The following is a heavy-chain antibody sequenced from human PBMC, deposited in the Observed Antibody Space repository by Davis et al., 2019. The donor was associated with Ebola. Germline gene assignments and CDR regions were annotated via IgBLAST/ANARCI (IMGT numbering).Heavy chain of an antibody. V-gene: IGHV3-43*01. J-gene: IGHJ4*02. CDR1: GFTFDDYT. CDR3: AKDIEAVGATTTVGFDY. Sequence: GESLKISCAASGFTFDDYTMHWVRQAPGKGLEWVSLISWDGGSTYYADSVKGRFTISRDNSKNSLYLQMNSLRTEDTALYYCAKDIEAVGATTTVGFDYWGQGTLVTVSS. CDR2: ISWDGGST. D-gene: IGHD1-26*01.